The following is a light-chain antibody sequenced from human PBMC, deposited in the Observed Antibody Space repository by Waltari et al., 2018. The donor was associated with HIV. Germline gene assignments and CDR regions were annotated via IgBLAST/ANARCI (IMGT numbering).Light chain of an antibody. CDR2: LEGSGSY. Sequence: VPTLPTSGTVYLEFTVYLTCFLITGHRSSIIPPHQPRPGKARRYLMKLEGSGSYNQGSGIPDRFSGSSSGADRYLTISNLQSEDEAYYYCETWDSNTHKVVFGVGTKLTVL. CDR3: ETWDSNTHKVV. CDR1: TGHRSSI. V-gene: IGLV4-60*03. J-gene: IGLJ2*01.